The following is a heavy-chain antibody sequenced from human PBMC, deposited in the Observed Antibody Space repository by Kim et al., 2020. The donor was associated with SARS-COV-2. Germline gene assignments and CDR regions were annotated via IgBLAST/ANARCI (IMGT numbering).Heavy chain of an antibody. CDR2: ISSSSSYI. V-gene: IGHV3-21*01. D-gene: IGHD6-19*01. J-gene: IGHJ6*02. CDR3: ARDTTGYSSGWYGYYYYAMDV. CDR1: GFTFSSYS. Sequence: GGSLRLSCAASGFTFSSYSMNWVRQAPGKGLEWVSSISSSSSYIYYADSVKGRFTISRDNAKNSLYLQMNSLRAEDTAVYYCARDTTGYSSGWYGYYYYAMDVGGQGTTVTVSS.